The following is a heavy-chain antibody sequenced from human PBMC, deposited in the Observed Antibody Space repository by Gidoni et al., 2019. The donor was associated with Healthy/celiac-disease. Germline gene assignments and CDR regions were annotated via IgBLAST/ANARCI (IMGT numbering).Heavy chain of an antibody. D-gene: IGHD3-3*01. Sequence: EVQLLESGGGLVQPGGSLILSCAASGFTFSSYALRWVGQAPGKGLEWVAAISGSGGSTYYAESVKGRFTISRDNSKNTLYLKMKSRRAEDTAVYYCAKEARITIQYYYYMDVWGKGTTVTVS. CDR3: AKEARITIQYYYYMDV. J-gene: IGHJ6*03. CDR1: GFTFSSYA. CDR2: ISGSGGST. V-gene: IGHV3-23*01.